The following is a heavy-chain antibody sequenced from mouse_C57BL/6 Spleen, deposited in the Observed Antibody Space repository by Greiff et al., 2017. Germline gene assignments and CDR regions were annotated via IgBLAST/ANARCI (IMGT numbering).Heavy chain of an antibody. J-gene: IGHJ2*01. Sequence: EVKVVESGGGLVQPGGSMKLSCAASGFTFSDAWMYWVRQSPEQGLGWVAEIRNKANNHATYYAESVKGRFTISRDDSKSSVYLQMNSLRAEDTGIYYCTTGPPYYGSSYIDYWGQGTTLTVSS. D-gene: IGHD1-1*01. V-gene: IGHV6-6*01. CDR1: GFTFSDAW. CDR3: TTGPPYYGSSYIDY. CDR2: IRNKANNHAT.